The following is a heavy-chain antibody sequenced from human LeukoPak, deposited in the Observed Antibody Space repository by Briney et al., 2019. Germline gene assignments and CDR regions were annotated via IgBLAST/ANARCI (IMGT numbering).Heavy chain of an antibody. V-gene: IGHV3-23*01. D-gene: IGHD3-10*01. J-gene: IGHJ4*02. CDR2: ISGSGGST. Sequence: GGSPRLSCAASGFTFSSYAMSWVRQAPGKGLEWVSAISGSGGSTYYADSVKGRFTISRDNSKNTLYLQMNSLRAEDTAVYYCAKAPYYGSGSSFYYFDYWGQGTLVTVSS. CDR1: GFTFSSYA. CDR3: AKAPYYGSGSSFYYFDY.